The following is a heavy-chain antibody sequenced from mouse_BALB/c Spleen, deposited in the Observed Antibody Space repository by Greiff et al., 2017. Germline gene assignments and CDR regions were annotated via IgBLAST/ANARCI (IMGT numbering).Heavy chain of an antibody. V-gene: IGHV2-9*02. J-gene: IGHJ4*01. CDR1: GFSFTSYG. Sequence: VKLVESGPGLVAPSQSLSITCTVSGFSFTSYGVHWVRQPPGKGLEWLGVIWAGGSTNYNSALMSRLSISKDNSKSQVFFKMNSLQADDTAIYYCARRKDFYAMDYWGQGTSVTVSS. CDR3: ARRKDFYAMDY. CDR2: IWAGGST.